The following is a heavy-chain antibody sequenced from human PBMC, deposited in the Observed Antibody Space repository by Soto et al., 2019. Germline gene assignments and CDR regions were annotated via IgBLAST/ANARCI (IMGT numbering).Heavy chain of an antibody. CDR1: GYTFTSYD. CDR3: ARGGHSYDSSGYYRDAFDI. Sequence: ASVKVSCKASGYTFTSYDINWVRQATGQGLEWMGWMNPNSGNTGYAQKFQGRVTMTRNTSISTAYMELSSLRSEDTAVYYGARGGHSYDSSGYYRDAFDIWGQGTMVTVAS. V-gene: IGHV1-8*01. J-gene: IGHJ3*02. D-gene: IGHD3-22*01. CDR2: MNPNSGNT.